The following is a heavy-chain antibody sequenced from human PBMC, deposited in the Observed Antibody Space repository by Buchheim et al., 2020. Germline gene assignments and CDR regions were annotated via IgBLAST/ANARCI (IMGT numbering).Heavy chain of an antibody. V-gene: IGHV3-30-3*01. Sequence: QVQLVESGGGVVQPGRSLRLSCAASGFTFSSYAMHWVRQAPGKGLEWVAVISYDGSNKYYADSVKGRFTISRDNSKTTLYLQMNSLRAEDTAVYYCARERRYSSVYYYYGMDVWGQGTT. CDR3: ARERRYSSVYYYYGMDV. CDR2: ISYDGSNK. J-gene: IGHJ6*02. D-gene: IGHD6-19*01. CDR1: GFTFSSYA.